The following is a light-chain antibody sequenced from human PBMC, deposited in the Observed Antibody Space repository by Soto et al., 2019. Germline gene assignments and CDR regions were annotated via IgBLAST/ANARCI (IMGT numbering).Light chain of an antibody. Sequence: QLVLTQPPSVSGAPGQRVTISCTGSSSNIGAGYDVHWYQQLPGTAPKLLIYGNSNRPSGVPDRFSGSKSGTSASLAITGLQAEDEADYYCKSYDSSLSALYVFGTGTKLTVL. CDR1: SSNIGAGYD. CDR3: KSYDSSLSALYV. CDR2: GNS. J-gene: IGLJ1*01. V-gene: IGLV1-40*01.